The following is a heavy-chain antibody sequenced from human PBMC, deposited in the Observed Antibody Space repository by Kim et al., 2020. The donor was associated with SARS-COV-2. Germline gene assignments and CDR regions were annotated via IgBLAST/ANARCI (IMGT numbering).Heavy chain of an antibody. Sequence: GNTRTYADSVMGRFTISRDSAKNTVYLQMNSLRVEDTAVYYCVRGRYLKDWGQGTLVTVSS. V-gene: IGHV3-74*01. D-gene: IGHD1-1*01. CDR2: GNTR. J-gene: IGHJ4*02. CDR3: VRGRYLKD.